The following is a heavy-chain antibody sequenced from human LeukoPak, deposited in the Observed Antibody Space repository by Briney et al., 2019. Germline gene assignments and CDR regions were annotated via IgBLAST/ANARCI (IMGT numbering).Heavy chain of an antibody. CDR1: GFTVSSNY. Sequence: GGSLRLSCAASGFTVSSNYMTWVRQAPGKGLEWVSVIYSGGSTYYADSVQGRFTISRDNSKNTLYLQMNSLRAEDTAVYYCARGVADTNWYFDLWGRGTLVTVSS. CDR2: IYSGGST. J-gene: IGHJ2*01. D-gene: IGHD3-22*01. V-gene: IGHV3-53*01. CDR3: ARGVADTNWYFDL.